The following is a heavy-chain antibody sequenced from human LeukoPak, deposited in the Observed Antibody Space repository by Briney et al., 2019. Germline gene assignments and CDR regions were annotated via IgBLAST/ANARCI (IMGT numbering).Heavy chain of an antibody. Sequence: ASVKVSCKASGYTFTGYYMHWVRQAPGQGLEWMGWINPNSGGTNYAQKFQGRVTMTRDTSISTAYMELSRLRSDDTAVYYCARDRGMAAAGDNDLDYWGQGTLVTVSS. D-gene: IGHD6-13*01. CDR2: INPNSGGT. CDR1: GYTFTGYY. CDR3: ARDRGMAAAGDNDLDY. J-gene: IGHJ4*02. V-gene: IGHV1-2*02.